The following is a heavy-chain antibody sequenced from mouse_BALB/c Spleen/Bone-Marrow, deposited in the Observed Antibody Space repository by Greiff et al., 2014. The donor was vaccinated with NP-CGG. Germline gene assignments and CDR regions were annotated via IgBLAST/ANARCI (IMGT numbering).Heavy chain of an antibody. V-gene: IGHV5-9*02. D-gene: IGHD4-1*01. CDR3: ARQGTGTGYFDY. J-gene: IGHJ2*01. CDR2: FSSGDNYT. CDR1: GFAFSSYD. Sequence: VQLKESGGGLVKPGGSLKLSCAASGFAFSSYDMSWVRQTPEKRLEWVATFSSGDNYTYYPDSVKGRFTLSRDNARSTLYLQMTSLRSEDTAFYYCARQGTGTGYFDYWGQGTTLTVSS.